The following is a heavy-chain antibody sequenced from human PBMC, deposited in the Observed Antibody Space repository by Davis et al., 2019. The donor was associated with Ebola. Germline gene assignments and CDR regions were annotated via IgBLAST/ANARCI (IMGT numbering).Heavy chain of an antibody. D-gene: IGHD5-24*01. CDR3: ARGEGRDGYNYFDY. V-gene: IGHV3-33*01. Sequence: GESLKISCAASGFTFSSYGMHWVRQAPGKGLEWVAVIWYDGSNKYYADSVKGRFTISRDNSKNTLYLQMNSLRAEDTAVYYCARGEGRDGYNYFDYWGQGTLVTVSS. CDR2: IWYDGSNK. CDR1: GFTFSSYG. J-gene: IGHJ4*02.